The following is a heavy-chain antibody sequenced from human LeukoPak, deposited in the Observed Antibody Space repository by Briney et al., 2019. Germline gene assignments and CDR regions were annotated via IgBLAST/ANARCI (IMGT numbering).Heavy chain of an antibody. CDR1: GFTFSSYE. CDR2: ISSSGTTI. V-gene: IGHV3-48*03. CDR3: ARDYGGSSPFDY. D-gene: IGHD4-23*01. J-gene: IGHJ4*02. Sequence: GGSLRLSCAASGFTFSSYEMHWVRQAPGKVLEWVSYISSSGTTIYYADSVKGRFTISRDNAKNSLYLQMNSLRAEDTAVYYCARDYGGSSPFDYWGQGTLVTVSS.